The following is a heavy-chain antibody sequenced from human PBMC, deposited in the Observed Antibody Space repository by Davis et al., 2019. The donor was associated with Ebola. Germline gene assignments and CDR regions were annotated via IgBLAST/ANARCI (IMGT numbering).Heavy chain of an antibody. CDR2: IYYSGST. D-gene: IGHD3-3*01. CDR1: GGSISGGGYY. Sequence: MPSETLSLTCSVSGGSISGGGYYWNWIRQHPGKGLEWIGNIYYSGSTDYNPSLKSRVNISADTSKNQFSLRLSSVTAADTAVYYCARTWGDIWSGYTYYFDSWGQGTLVTVSS. J-gene: IGHJ4*02. CDR3: ARTWGDIWSGYTYYFDS. V-gene: IGHV4-31*03.